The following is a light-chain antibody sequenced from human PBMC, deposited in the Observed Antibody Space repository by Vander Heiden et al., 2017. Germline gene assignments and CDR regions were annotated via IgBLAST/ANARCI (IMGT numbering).Light chain of an antibody. CDR1: SSNSGIGYG. Sequence: QPLLSQPPSASGAPGQRIILPCTGGSSNSGIGYGVHWYHQLPGTAPKHLIYGNTNRPSGVPDRFAGSKSGTSASLAITGLQAEDEADYYCQSYDSSLSVVFGGGTKLTVL. CDR2: GNT. CDR3: QSYDSSLSVV. J-gene: IGLJ2*01. V-gene: IGLV1-40*01.